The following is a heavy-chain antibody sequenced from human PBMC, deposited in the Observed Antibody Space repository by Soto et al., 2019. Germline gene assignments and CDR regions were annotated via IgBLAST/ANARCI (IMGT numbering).Heavy chain of an antibody. CDR2: ISDSGTNI. V-gene: IGHV3-11*01. CDR1: GFTFSDYY. J-gene: IGHJ4*02. D-gene: IGHD4-4*01. Sequence: PEGSLRLSCAASGFTFSDYYMAWIRQAPGKGLEWVAYISDSGTNIYYADSVKGRFAISRDNVKNSLYLQMNSLRAEDTAVYYCAGGRMATVSFDHWGQGTLVTVSS. CDR3: AGGRMATVSFDH.